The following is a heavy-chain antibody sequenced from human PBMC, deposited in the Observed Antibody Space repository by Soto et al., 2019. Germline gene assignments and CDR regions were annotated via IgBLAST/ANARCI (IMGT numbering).Heavy chain of an antibody. CDR3: AHRLVDDYVWGSYRFSPN. V-gene: IGHV2-5*01. J-gene: IGHJ3*01. CDR1: GFSLSTSGVG. Sequence: QITLKESGPTLVKPTQTLTLTCTFSGFSLSTSGVGVGWIRQPPGKALEWLALIYWNDDKRYSPSLKSRLTITTDTSKNQVGLTMTNMDPVDTATYYCAHRLVDDYVWGSYRFSPNWGQGTMVTVSS. CDR2: IYWNDDK. D-gene: IGHD3-16*02.